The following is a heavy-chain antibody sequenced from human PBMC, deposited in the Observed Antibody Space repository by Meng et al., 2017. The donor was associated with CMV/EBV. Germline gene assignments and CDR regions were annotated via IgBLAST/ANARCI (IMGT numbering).Heavy chain of an antibody. CDR3: TTYFSYYFDY. J-gene: IGHJ4*02. Sequence: GESLKISCAASGFTFSKAWMGWVRQAPGKGLEWVGRIKSKTDGGTTDYASPVKGRFTISRDDSKNTLYLQMNSLKTEDTAVYYCTTYFSYYFDYWGQGTLVTVSS. CDR2: IKSKTDGGTT. V-gene: IGHV3-15*01. D-gene: IGHD2/OR15-2a*01. CDR1: GFTFSKAW.